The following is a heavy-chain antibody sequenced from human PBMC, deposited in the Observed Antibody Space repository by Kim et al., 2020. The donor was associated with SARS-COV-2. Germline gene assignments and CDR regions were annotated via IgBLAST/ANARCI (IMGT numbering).Heavy chain of an antibody. CDR3: ARAAGSSHDAFVV. Sequence: YETSGQGRFTISQDIAKNSLSLQMSSLGAEETAVYYCARAAGSSHDAFVVWGQGTMVTVSS. D-gene: IGHD6-19*01. J-gene: IGHJ3*01. V-gene: IGHV3-11*01.